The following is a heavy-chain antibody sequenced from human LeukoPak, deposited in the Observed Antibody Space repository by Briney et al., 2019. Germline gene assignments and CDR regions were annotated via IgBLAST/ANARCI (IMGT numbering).Heavy chain of an antibody. CDR2: INHSGST. D-gene: IGHD1-7*01. CDR3: ARVRTQWGLNWFDP. Sequence: SETLSLTCAVYGGSFSGYYWSWIRQPPGKGLEWIGEINHSGSTDHNPSLKSRVTISVDTSKNQFSLKLSSVTAADTAVYYCARVRTQWGLNWFDPWGQGTLVTVSS. CDR1: GGSFSGYY. V-gene: IGHV4-34*01. J-gene: IGHJ5*02.